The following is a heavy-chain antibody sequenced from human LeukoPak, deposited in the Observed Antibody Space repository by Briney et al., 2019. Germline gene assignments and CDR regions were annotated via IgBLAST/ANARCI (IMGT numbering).Heavy chain of an antibody. D-gene: IGHD3-10*01. CDR3: ARVGRGSGSPHFDY. J-gene: IGHJ4*02. CDR1: GGSISSYY. Sequence: SETLSLTCTVSGGSISSYYWNWIRQPPGKGLEWIGYINYSGSTNYNPSLKSRVTISVDTSKNQFSLKLSSVTAADTAVYYCARVGRGSGSPHFDYWGQGTLVTVSS. V-gene: IGHV4-59*01. CDR2: INYSGST.